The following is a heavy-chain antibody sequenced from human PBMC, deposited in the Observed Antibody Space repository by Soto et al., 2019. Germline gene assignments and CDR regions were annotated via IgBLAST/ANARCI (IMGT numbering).Heavy chain of an antibody. Sequence: GESLKISCQASGYSFTNYWIGWVRQMPGKGLEWMGIIYPGDSHTRYGPSFQGQVTISADKSISTAYLQWSSLKASDTAMYYCARRCSSTSCYPLSGYYGMDVWGQGTSVTVSS. CDR3: ARRCSSTSCYPLSGYYGMDV. J-gene: IGHJ6*02. CDR1: GYSFTNYW. CDR2: IYPGDSHT. V-gene: IGHV5-51*01. D-gene: IGHD2-2*01.